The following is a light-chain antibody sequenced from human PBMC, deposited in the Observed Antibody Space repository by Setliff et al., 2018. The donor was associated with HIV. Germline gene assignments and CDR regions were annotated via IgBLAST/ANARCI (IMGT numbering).Light chain of an antibody. J-gene: IGLJ1*01. CDR3: CSYAGSGTYV. V-gene: IGLV2-23*02. Sequence: QSVLTQPASVSGSPGQSITISCTGTSSDVGSYNLVSWYQQHPGKAPKFLIYEVSKRPSGVSNRFSGSKSGNTASLTISGLQAEDEADYYCCSYAGSGTYVVGTGTKVT. CDR2: EVS. CDR1: SSDVGSYNL.